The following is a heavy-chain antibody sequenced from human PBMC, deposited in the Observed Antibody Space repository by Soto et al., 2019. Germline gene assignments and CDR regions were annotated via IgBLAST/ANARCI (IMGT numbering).Heavy chain of an antibody. CDR1: GFTFSTSA. Sequence: EVQLLESGGGLVQPGGSLRLSCAASGFTFSTSAMTWVRQAPGKGLEWVSSISGSGGSTFYTDSVKGRLTISRDNFRDTLYMQMNSLRTEDTAIYYCARGLWGIEVTQAFGIWGQGTLVTVSS. CDR2: ISGSGGST. J-gene: IGHJ3*02. CDR3: ARGLWGIEVTQAFGI. V-gene: IGHV3-23*01. D-gene: IGHD6-19*01.